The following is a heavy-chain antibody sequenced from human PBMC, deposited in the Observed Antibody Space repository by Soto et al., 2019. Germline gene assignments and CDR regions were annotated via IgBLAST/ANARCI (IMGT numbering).Heavy chain of an antibody. CDR1: GYTFTSYG. CDR2: ISAYNGNT. V-gene: IGHV1-18*01. Sequence: ASVKVSCKASGYTFTSYGISWVRQAPGQGLEWMGWISAYNGNTNYAQKLQGRVTMTTDTSPSTAYMELRSLRSDDTAVYYCASVSASNSYYYLDVRGKGTTVTVSS. J-gene: IGHJ6*03. CDR3: ASVSASNSYYYLDV. D-gene: IGHD2-15*01.